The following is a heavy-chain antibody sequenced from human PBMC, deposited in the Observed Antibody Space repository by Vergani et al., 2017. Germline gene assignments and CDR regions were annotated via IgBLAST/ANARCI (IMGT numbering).Heavy chain of an antibody. V-gene: IGHV3-48*01. CDR1: GFTFTSYS. D-gene: IGHD4-17*01. Sequence: EAGLAESGGGLVQPGVSLRLFCEVSGFTFTSYSMNWVRQAPGKGLEWISYITSNSGLTHYADSVKGRFTIFRDNAKNSLYLQMNRLRAEDTAVYHCARPSAPGDYDAVDSWGQGTMVTVSS. CDR2: ITSNSGLT. CDR3: ARPSAPGDYDAVDS. J-gene: IGHJ3*02.